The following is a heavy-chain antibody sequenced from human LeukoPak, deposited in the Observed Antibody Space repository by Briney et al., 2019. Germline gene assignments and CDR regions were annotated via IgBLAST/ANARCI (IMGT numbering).Heavy chain of an antibody. CDR1: VGSLSGVRYY. D-gene: IGHD2-21*02. CDR3: ARQSVTGMLFGFDY. Sequence: SSETLSLTCTVSVGSLSGVRYYCDWIRQPPGKGLEWIGTIFYGGSTYYNPSLKSRVSVAVDRSKNQFSLKLTSVTDADTAFYFAARQSVTGMLFGFDYWGQGTLVAVPS. J-gene: IGHJ4*02. CDR2: IFYGGST. V-gene: IGHV4-39*01.